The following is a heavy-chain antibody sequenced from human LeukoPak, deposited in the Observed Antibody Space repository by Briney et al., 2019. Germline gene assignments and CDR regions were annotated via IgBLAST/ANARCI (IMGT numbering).Heavy chain of an antibody. CDR2: IYHSGST. D-gene: IGHD5-12*01. J-gene: IGHJ2*01. V-gene: IGHV4-38-2*02. CDR1: GYSISSGYY. CDR3: ARDRGYSGFWYFDL. Sequence: SETLSLTCTVSGYSISSGYYWGWIRQPPGKGLEWIGSIYHSGSTYYNPSLKSRVTISVDTSKNQFSLKLSSVTAADTAVYYCARDRGYSGFWYFDLWGRGTLVTVSS.